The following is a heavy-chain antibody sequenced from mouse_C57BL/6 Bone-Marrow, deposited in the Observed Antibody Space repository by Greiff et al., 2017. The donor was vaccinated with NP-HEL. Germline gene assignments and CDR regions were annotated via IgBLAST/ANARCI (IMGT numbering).Heavy chain of an antibody. J-gene: IGHJ2*01. Sequence: QVQLKESGAELARPGASVKLSCKASGYTFTSYGISWVKQRTGQGLEWIGEIYPRSGNIYYNEKFTGKATQTADKSSSTAYMALRSLTSEDSAIYFCTRGEYYFWGQGTTLTVSS. CDR2: IYPRSGNI. V-gene: IGHV1-81*01. CDR1: GYTFTSYG. D-gene: IGHD5-2*01. CDR3: TRGEYYF.